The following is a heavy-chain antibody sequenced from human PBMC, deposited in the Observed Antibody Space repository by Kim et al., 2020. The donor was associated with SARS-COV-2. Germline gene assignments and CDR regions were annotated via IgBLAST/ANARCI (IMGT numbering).Heavy chain of an antibody. CDR3: ALNHLRSSAFDY. D-gene: IGHD4-17*01. J-gene: IGHJ4*02. CDR2: IYYSGST. V-gene: IGHV4-59*08. Sequence: SENLSLTCTVSGGSISSYYWSWIRQPPGKGLEWIGYIYYSGSTNYNPSLKSRVTISVDTSKNQFSLKLSSVTAADTAVYYCALNHLRSSAFDYWGQGTLVTVSS. CDR1: GGSISSYY.